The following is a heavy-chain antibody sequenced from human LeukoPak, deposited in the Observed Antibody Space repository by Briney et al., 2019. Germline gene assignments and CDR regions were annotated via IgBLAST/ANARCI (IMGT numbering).Heavy chain of an antibody. Sequence: ASVKVSCKASGCTFSSYSISWVRQAPGQGLEWMGGIIPIFGTASYAQKFQGRVTINADESTSTAYMELSSLRSEDTAVYYCARGRYCSSTSCLNWFDPWGQGTLVTVSS. CDR1: GCTFSSYS. CDR2: IIPIFGTA. V-gene: IGHV1-69*13. J-gene: IGHJ5*02. D-gene: IGHD2-2*01. CDR3: ARGRYCSSTSCLNWFDP.